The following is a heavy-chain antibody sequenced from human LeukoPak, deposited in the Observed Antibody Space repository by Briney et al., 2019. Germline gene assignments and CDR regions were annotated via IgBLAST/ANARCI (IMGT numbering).Heavy chain of an antibody. V-gene: IGHV3-33*01. D-gene: IGHD1-26*01. CDR2: IWYDGSNK. J-gene: IGHJ4*02. CDR3: ARGSRRGGSYYSEY. CDR1: GFTFSSYG. Sequence: GRSLRLSCAASGFTFSSYGMHWVRQAPGKGLEWVAVIWYDGSNKYYADSVKDRFTISRDNSKNTLYLQMNSLRAEDTAVYYCARGSRRGGSYYSEYWGQGTLVTVSS.